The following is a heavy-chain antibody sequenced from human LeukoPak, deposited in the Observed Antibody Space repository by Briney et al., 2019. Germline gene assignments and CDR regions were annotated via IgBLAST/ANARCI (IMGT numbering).Heavy chain of an antibody. CDR2: IIPIFGTA. D-gene: IGHD5-18*01. J-gene: IGHJ4*02. V-gene: IGHV1-69*13. CDR1: GGTFSSYA. CDR3: ASGGYSYGPNFDN. Sequence: SVKVSCKASGGTFSSYAISWVRQAPGQGLEWMGGIIPIFGTANYAQKFQGRVTITADESTSTAYMELSSLRSEDPAVYYCASGGYSYGPNFDNWGQGTLVTVSS.